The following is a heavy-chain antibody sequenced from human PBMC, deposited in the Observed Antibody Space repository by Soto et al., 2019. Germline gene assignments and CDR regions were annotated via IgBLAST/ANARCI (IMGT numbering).Heavy chain of an antibody. D-gene: IGHD5-18*01. V-gene: IGHV3-73*02. J-gene: IGHJ4*02. CDR1: GFTFSDSA. CDR3: TSRRDWTAVDPLDY. CDR2: IRNKTNNYAT. Sequence: EVQLVESGGGLVQPGGSLKLSCAASGFTFSDSAMHWVRQASGKGLEWVGRIRNKTNNYATAYIASVKGRFTISRDDSKTTVYLQMNSLKIDDTAVYFCTSRRDWTAVDPLDYWGLGTLVTVSS.